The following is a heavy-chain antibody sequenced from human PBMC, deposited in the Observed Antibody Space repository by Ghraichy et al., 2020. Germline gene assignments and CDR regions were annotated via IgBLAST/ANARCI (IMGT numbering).Heavy chain of an antibody. V-gene: IGHV3-74*03. CDR3: ARFFCTLSACYIP. Sequence: GGSLRLSCAASGFSLTESFMRWIRQTPGEGPVWVSRIRGDGERPLSADSVKGRFTISRDIAKNTLFLQMDSLTVEDTAVYFCARFFCTLSACYIPWGQGTTVTVSS. CDR2: IRGDGERP. D-gene: IGHD2-15*01. CDR1: GFSLTESF. J-gene: IGHJ4*02.